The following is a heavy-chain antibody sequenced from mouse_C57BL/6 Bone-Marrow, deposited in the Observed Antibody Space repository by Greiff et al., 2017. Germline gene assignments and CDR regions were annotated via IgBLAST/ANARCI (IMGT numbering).Heavy chain of an antibody. J-gene: IGHJ4*01. V-gene: IGHV1-81*01. CDR3: ARVGNYDYYAMHY. CDR2: IYPRSGNT. CDR1: CYTFTSYG. Sequence: QVQLMESGAELARPGASVKLSCKASCYTFTSYGISWVKQRTGQGLEWIGEIYPRSGNTYYNEKFKGKATLTADKSSSTAYMELRSLTSEDSAVYFCARVGNYDYYAMHYRGQGDSVTVS. D-gene: IGHD2-1*01.